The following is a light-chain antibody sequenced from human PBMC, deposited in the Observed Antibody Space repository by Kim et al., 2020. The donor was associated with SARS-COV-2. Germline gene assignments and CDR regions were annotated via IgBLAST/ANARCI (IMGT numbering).Light chain of an antibody. Sequence: GQRVTISCSGSSSNIGSNSVNWYQQLPGSAPTFLIYRNNQRPSGVPDRCSGSKSGTSASLAISGLRSEDEADYYCAAWDDSLSGVVFGGGTQLTVL. CDR1: SSNIGSNS. V-gene: IGLV1-47*01. CDR2: RNN. CDR3: AAWDDSLSGVV. J-gene: IGLJ2*01.